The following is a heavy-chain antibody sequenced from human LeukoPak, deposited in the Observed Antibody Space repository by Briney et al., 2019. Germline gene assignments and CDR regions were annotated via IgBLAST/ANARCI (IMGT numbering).Heavy chain of an antibody. CDR3: ARINYYGSGRSTYYFDY. D-gene: IGHD3-10*01. Sequence: SETLSLTCTVSGASVSGSAYYWGWIRQPPGKGPEWIGSIYYSGSTYYNPSLKSRVTISVDTSKNQFSLKLSSVTAADTAVYYCARINYYGSGRSTYYFDYWGQGTLVTVSS. CDR2: IYYSGST. CDR1: GASVSGSAYY. J-gene: IGHJ4*02. V-gene: IGHV4-39*01.